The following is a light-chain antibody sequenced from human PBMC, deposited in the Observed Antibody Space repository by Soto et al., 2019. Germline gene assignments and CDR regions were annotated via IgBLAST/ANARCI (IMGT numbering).Light chain of an antibody. Sequence: DIQMTQSPSTLSASVGDRVTITCRASQSISSWLAWYQQKPGKAPKLLIYKASSLESGVPSRFSGSESGAVFTLRISSLQPEDFATYYCQQLNSYPLTFGGGTKVDIK. CDR1: QSISSW. CDR3: QQLNSYPLT. V-gene: IGKV1-5*03. CDR2: KAS. J-gene: IGKJ4*01.